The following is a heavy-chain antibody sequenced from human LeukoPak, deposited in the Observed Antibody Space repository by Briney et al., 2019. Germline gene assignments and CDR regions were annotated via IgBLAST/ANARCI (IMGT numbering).Heavy chain of an antibody. J-gene: IGHJ5*02. D-gene: IGHD6-13*01. Sequence: GGSLRLSCAASGFTFTSYWMTWVRQAPGKGLEWVANIKQDGSVKNYVDSLRGRFTISRDNAKDSLYLQMNSLRAEDTAVYFCARGHGPSIAAAGTGDMNWFDPWGQGTLVTVSS. CDR3: ARGHGPSIAAAGTGDMNWFDP. CDR2: IKQDGSVK. V-gene: IGHV3-7*01. CDR1: GFTFTSYW.